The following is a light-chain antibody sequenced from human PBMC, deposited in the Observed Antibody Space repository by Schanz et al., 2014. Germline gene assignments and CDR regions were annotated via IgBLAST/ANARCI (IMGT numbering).Light chain of an antibody. Sequence: QFALTQPPSASGSPGQSVTISCTGTSSDIGGYNYVSWYQQHPGEAPKLMLYEVTKRPSGVPDRFSGSKSGNTASLTVSGLQAEDEAVYYCSSYADSNNLVFGGGTKLTVL. V-gene: IGLV2-8*01. CDR3: SSYADSNNLV. J-gene: IGLJ2*01. CDR2: EVT. CDR1: SSDIGGYNY.